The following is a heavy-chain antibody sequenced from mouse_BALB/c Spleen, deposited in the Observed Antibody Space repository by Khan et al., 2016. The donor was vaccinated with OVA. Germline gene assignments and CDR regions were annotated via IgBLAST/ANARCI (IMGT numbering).Heavy chain of an antibody. CDR3: TRSGWAAFAY. V-gene: IGHV1S81*02. D-gene: IGHD1-1*02. Sequence: QVQLKESGAELVKPGASVKLSCKASGYTFTSYYIYWVKQRPGQGLEWIGGINPSNGGTYFNEKFASQATLTVDKSSRTAFMQVSSLTSEDSAVYYGTRSGWAAFAYWGQGTLVTVSA. CDR1: GYTFTSYY. CDR2: INPSNGGT. J-gene: IGHJ3*01.